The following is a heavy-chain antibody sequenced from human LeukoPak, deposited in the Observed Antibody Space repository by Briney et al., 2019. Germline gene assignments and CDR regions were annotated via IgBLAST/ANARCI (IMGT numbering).Heavy chain of an antibody. Sequence: GGSLRLSCAASGFDFSTSTMNWVRQAPGKGLEWVSSISSSSSYIYYADSVKGRFTISRDNAKNSLYLQMNSLRAEDTAVYYCARAGYYYDSSGYYVMTEIDYWGQGTLVTVSS. V-gene: IGHV3-21*01. CDR1: GFDFSTST. J-gene: IGHJ4*02. CDR2: ISSSSSYI. D-gene: IGHD3-22*01. CDR3: ARAGYYYDSSGYYVMTEIDY.